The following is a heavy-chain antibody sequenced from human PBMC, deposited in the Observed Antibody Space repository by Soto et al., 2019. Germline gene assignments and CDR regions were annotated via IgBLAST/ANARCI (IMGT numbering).Heavy chain of an antibody. D-gene: IGHD5-18*01. Sequence: GASVKVSCKASGGTFSSYAISWVRQAPGQGLEWMGGIIPIFGTANYAQKFQGRVTITADESTSTAYMELSSLRSEDTAVYYCARSTGGYSYGYYYYYGMDVWGQGTMVTVSS. CDR1: GGTFSSYA. J-gene: IGHJ6*02. V-gene: IGHV1-69*13. CDR3: ARSTGGYSYGYYYYYGMDV. CDR2: IIPIFGTA.